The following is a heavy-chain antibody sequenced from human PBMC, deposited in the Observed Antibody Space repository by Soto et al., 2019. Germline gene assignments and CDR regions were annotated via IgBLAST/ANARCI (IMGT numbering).Heavy chain of an antibody. D-gene: IGHD1-26*01. CDR1: GFTFNSHA. J-gene: IGHJ5*02. CDR3: AKDLGNSSPNWFDP. CDR2: ISGSGGST. Sequence: ESGGGLVQPGGSLRLSCTASGFTFNSHAMNWVRQAPGKGLEWVSAISGSGGSTWYADSLKGRFTISRDNSKNTLYLQMNSLRAEDTAVYYCAKDLGNSSPNWFDPWGQGTLVAVSS. V-gene: IGHV3-23*01.